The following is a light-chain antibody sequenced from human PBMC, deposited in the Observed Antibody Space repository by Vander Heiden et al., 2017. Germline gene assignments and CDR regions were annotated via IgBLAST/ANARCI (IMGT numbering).Light chain of an antibody. J-gene: IGLJ1*01. Sequence: QSVLTQPPSASGTPGQRVTISCYGSSSNIGSKTVNWYHQLPGTAPKLLIYSNNLRPSGVPDRFSGSKSGTSASLAISGLQSEDEADYDCAAWDDSLNGHGCGTGTKVNVI. CDR1: SSNIGSKT. CDR3: AAWDDSLNGHG. CDR2: SNN. V-gene: IGLV1-44*01.